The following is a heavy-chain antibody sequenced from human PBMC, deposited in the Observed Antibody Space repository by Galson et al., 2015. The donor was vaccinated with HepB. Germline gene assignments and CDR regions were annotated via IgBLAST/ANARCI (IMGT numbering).Heavy chain of an antibody. J-gene: IGHJ4*02. V-gene: IGHV1-18*04. Sequence: SVKVSCKATGSTFNTYGIFWVRQAPGQGLEWMGWISTYNDVTNYAQKFQGRVTMTIDTSTSTAYLELRSLRSDDTAVYYCAKDNDHNFDYWGQGTLVTVSS. D-gene: IGHD2-8*01. CDR2: ISTYNDVT. CDR1: GSTFNTYG. CDR3: AKDNDHNFDY.